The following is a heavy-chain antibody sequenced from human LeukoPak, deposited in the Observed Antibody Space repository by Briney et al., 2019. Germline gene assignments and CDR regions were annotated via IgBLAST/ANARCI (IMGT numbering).Heavy chain of an antibody. V-gene: IGHV4-59*11. J-gene: IGHJ6*03. CDR2: ISNSGST. CDR1: GGAITSHC. Sequence: SETLSLTCTVSGGAITSHCWTWSRHFPVTDLVWIRDISNSGSTSYNPSLKSRVTISIDTSKNQFSLKLSSVTAADTAVYYCGRDALVGYFSYYYMDVWGKGTTDTVSS. CDR3: GRDALVGYFSYYYMDV. D-gene: IGHD2-15*01.